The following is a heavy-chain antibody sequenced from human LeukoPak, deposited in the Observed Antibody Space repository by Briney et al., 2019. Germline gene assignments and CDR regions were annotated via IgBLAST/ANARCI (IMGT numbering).Heavy chain of an antibody. V-gene: IGHV4-59*01. CDR2: IYYSGST. J-gene: IGHJ4*02. CDR1: GGSISSYY. D-gene: IGHD5-18*01. CDR3: ATSPIQLWLPFDY. Sequence: SETLSLTCTVSGGSISSYYWSWIRQPPGKGLEWIGYIYYSGSTNYNPFLKSRVTISVDTSKNQFSLKLSSVTAADTAVYYCATSPIQLWLPFDYWGQGTLVTVSS.